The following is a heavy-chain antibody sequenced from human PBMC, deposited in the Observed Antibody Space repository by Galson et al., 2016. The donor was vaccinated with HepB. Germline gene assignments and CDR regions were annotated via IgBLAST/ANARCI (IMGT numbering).Heavy chain of an antibody. Sequence: SLRLSCAASGFTFNSYGMTWVRQAPGKGLEWVSVISGSGSGTYYADSVKGRFSISRDNSNDTVYLEMNSLRPEDTAVYYCAAYDNPLLWFDPGTPNWFDPWGQGTLVTVSS. CDR2: ISGSGSGT. J-gene: IGHJ5*02. D-gene: IGHD3-10*01. CDR1: GFTFNSYG. CDR3: AAYDNPLLWFDPGTPNWFDP. V-gene: IGHV3-23*01.